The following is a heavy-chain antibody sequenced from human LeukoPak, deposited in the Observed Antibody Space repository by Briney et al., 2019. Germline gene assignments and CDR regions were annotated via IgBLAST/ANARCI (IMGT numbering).Heavy chain of an antibody. CDR3: ARVRSSGWYGLRY. D-gene: IGHD6-19*01. Sequence: SETLSITCAVYGGSFSGYYWSWIRQPPGKGLEWIGEINHSGSTNYNPSLKSRVTISVDTSKNQFSLKLSSVTAADTAVYYCARVRSSGWYGLRYWGQGTLVTVSS. J-gene: IGHJ4*02. CDR1: GGSFSGYY. V-gene: IGHV4-34*01. CDR2: INHSGST.